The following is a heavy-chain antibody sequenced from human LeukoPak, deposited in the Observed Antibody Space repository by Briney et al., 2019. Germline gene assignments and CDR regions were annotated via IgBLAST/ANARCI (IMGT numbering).Heavy chain of an antibody. V-gene: IGHV1-2*02. CDR2: INPNSGGT. Sequence: GASVKVSCKASEYTFSDYYIHWVRQAPGQGLEWMGWINPNSGGTKYAQKFHGRVTMTRDTSISTAYMELSRLRGDDTAVYYCARDSDYGGRGDPDYWGQGTLVTVSS. CDR3: ARDSDYGGRGDPDY. CDR1: EYTFSDYY. J-gene: IGHJ4*02. D-gene: IGHD4-23*01.